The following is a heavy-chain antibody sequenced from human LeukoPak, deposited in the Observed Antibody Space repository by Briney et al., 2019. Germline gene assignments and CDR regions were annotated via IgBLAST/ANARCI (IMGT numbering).Heavy chain of an antibody. CDR3: ARAYNYDYVWGSYRALYYFDY. J-gene: IGHJ4*02. Sequence: SGTLSLTCAVSGGSISSSNWWSWVRQPPGKGLEWIGEIYHSGSTNYNPSLKSRVTISVDKSKNQFSLKLSSVTAADTAVYYCARAYNYDYVWGSYRALYYFDYWGQGTLVTVSS. V-gene: IGHV4-4*02. CDR1: GGSISSSNW. CDR2: IYHSGST. D-gene: IGHD3-16*01.